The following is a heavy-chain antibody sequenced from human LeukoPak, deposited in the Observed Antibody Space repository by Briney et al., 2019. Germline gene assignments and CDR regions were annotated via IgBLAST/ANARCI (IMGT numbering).Heavy chain of an antibody. Sequence: SETLSLTCTVSGGSISSGSYDWYWIRQPAGKGLEWIGHIYTSGTSNYNPSLKSRVTISVDTSKNQFSLKLSSVTAADTAVYYCARNGYSSSWYEYNWFDPWGQGTLVTVSS. CDR2: IYTSGTS. J-gene: IGHJ5*02. V-gene: IGHV4-61*09. D-gene: IGHD6-13*01. CDR1: GGSISSGSYD. CDR3: ARNGYSSSWYEYNWFDP.